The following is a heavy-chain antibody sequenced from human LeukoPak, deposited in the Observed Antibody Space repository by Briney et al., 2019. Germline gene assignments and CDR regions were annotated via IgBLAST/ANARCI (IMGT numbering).Heavy chain of an antibody. CDR2: MNPNSGNT. CDR1: GYTFTSYD. J-gene: IGHJ6*03. D-gene: IGHD3-3*01. Sequence: ASVKVSCKASGYTFTSYDINWVRQATGQGLEWMGWMNPNSGNTGYAQKFQGRVTITRNTYISTAYMELSSLTSEDTAVYYCARAHRQRITIFGVVAYYYYYMDVWGKGTTVTVSS. CDR3: ARAHRQRITIFGVVAYYYYYMDV. V-gene: IGHV1-8*03.